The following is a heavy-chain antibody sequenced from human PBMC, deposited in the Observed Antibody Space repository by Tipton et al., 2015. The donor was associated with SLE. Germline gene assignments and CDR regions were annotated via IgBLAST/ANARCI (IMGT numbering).Heavy chain of an antibody. CDR2: IHYTGSA. CDR1: GGSINSGGYY. J-gene: IGHJ4*02. Sequence: TLSLTCTVSGGSINSGGYYWSWIRQPPGKGLEWIGYIHYTGSAIYNPSLKSRISISVDTSKNQFSLKLSSVTAADTAVYYCARGGVVTLTQFDYWGQGTLVTVSS. D-gene: IGHD3-10*01. CDR3: ARGGVVTLTQFDY. V-gene: IGHV4-31*03.